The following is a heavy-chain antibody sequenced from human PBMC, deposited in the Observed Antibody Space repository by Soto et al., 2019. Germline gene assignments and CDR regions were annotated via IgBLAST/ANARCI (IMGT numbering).Heavy chain of an antibody. V-gene: IGHV3-9*01. Sequence: PGGSLRLSCAASGFTFDDYAMHWVRQAPGKGLEWVSGISWNSGSIGYADSVKGRFTISRDNAKNSLYLQMNSLRAEDTALYYCAKAPQWRHYYFDYWGQGTLVTVSS. CDR2: ISWNSGSI. CDR3: AKAPQWRHYYFDY. CDR1: GFTFDDYA. J-gene: IGHJ4*02. D-gene: IGHD6-19*01.